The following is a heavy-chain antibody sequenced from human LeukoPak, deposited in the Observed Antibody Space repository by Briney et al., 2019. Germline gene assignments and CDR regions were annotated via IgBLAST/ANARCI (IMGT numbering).Heavy chain of an antibody. V-gene: IGHV4-39*06. D-gene: IGHD5-12*01. CDR2: IYYSGSS. CDR3: ATSYSGYDTYYFDY. Sequence: SETLSLTCTVSGGSISSSSHYWGWIRQPPGKGLEWIGSIYYSGSSYYNPSLKSRVTISLDTSKNQFPLKLSSVTAADTAVYYCATSYSGYDTYYFDYWGQGTLVTVSS. J-gene: IGHJ4*02. CDR1: GGSISSSSHY.